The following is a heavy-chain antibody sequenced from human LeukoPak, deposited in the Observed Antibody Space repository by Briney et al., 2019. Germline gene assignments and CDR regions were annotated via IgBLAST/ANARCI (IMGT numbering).Heavy chain of an antibody. Sequence: PGGSLRLSCAASVFTFSSYWMHWVRQAPGKGLEWVSYISISGSTIYYADSVKGRFTISRDNAKNSLYLQMNSLRAEDTAVYYCAREGVVVSSDVDYWGQGTLVTVSS. CDR1: VFTFSSYW. D-gene: IGHD2-2*01. CDR3: AREGVVVSSDVDY. V-gene: IGHV3-48*04. J-gene: IGHJ4*02. CDR2: ISISGSTI.